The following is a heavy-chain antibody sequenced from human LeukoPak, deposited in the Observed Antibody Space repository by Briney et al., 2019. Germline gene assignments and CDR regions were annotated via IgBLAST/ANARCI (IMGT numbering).Heavy chain of an antibody. Sequence: GGSLRLSCAASGFTFSNYAMVWVRQAPGKGLEWVSSISSSSSYIYYADSVKGRFTISRDNAKNSLYLQMNSLRAEDTAVYYCARGLDDIVVVPAATTWGQGTMVTVSS. CDR3: ARGLDDIVVVPAATT. D-gene: IGHD2-2*01. V-gene: IGHV3-21*01. CDR1: GFTFSNYA. J-gene: IGHJ3*01. CDR2: ISSSSSYI.